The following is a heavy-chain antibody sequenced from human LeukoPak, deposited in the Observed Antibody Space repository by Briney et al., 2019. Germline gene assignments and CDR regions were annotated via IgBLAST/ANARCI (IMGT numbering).Heavy chain of an antibody. D-gene: IGHD6-25*01. CDR1: GFTFSSYG. CDR3: ARGLAAMGATDY. V-gene: IGHV3-66*01. J-gene: IGHJ4*02. Sequence: PGGSLRLSCSASGFTFSSYGMAWIRQAPGKGLEWVSVIYSGGSTYYADSVKGRFAISRDNSKNTLYLQMNSLRAEDTAVYYCARGLAAMGATDYWGQGTLVTVSS. CDR2: IYSGGST.